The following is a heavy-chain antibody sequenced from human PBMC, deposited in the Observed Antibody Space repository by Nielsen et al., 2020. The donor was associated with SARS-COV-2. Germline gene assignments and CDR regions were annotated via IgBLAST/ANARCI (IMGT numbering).Heavy chain of an antibody. CDR3: ARGDMAREGDADY. CDR1: GYTFSHYV. CDR2: IIPILGVP. J-gene: IGHJ4*02. V-gene: IGHV1-69*04. Sequence: SVKVSCKASGYTFSHYVINWVRQAPGQGLEWMGRIIPILGVPRYAQKFQGRVTISADKSTSTAYMELSSLTSEDTAVYYCARGDMAREGDADYWGQGTLVTVSS. D-gene: IGHD5-24*01.